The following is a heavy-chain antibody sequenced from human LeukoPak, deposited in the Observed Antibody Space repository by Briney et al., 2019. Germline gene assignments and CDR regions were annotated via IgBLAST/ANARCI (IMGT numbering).Heavy chain of an antibody. CDR1: GYTFTGYY. CDR3: ARGSYARTWFDY. J-gene: IGHJ4*02. V-gene: IGHV1-2*02. D-gene: IGHD4-17*01. Sequence: ASVKVSCKASGYTFTGYYMHWVRQPRAQGLEWMGWINPISGDTNYAQNFQGRITMTGDTSISTAYMELSRLRSDDTAVYYCARGSYARTWFDYWGQGTLVTVSS. CDR2: INPISGDT.